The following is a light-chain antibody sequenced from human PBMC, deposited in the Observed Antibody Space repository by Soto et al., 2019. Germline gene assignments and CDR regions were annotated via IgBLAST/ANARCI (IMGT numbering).Light chain of an antibody. CDR3: SSYTSSNSYV. CDR2: EVS. V-gene: IGLV2-14*01. Sequence: VLPQPASVSGSPGQSITISCTGTSSDVGGYNYVSWYQQHPGKAPKLMIYEVSNRPSGVSNRFSGSKSGSTASLTISGLQADDEADYYCSSYTSSNSYVVGTGTKV. J-gene: IGLJ1*01. CDR1: SSDVGGYNY.